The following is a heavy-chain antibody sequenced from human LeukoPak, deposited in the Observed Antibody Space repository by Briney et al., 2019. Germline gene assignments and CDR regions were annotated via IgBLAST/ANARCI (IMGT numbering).Heavy chain of an antibody. Sequence: ETLSLTCTVSGDSISGSSYYWGWIRQPPGKGLEWVSIIYSGDTTYYSDSVKGRFILSSDNSKNMLYLQMNSLRVEDTAAYYCARERPGSRVLDYWGQGTVVTVSS. D-gene: IGHD3-10*01. V-gene: IGHV3-66*01. CDR2: IYSGDTT. CDR1: GDSISGSSYY. CDR3: ARERPGSRVLDY. J-gene: IGHJ4*02.